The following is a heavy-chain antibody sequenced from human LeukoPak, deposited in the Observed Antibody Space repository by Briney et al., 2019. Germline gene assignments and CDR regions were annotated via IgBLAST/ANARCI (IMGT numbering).Heavy chain of an antibody. V-gene: IGHV3-23*01. J-gene: IGHJ5*02. Sequence: GGSLRLSCAASGFTFSSYAMSWVRQAPGKGLEWVSAISGSGGSTYYADSVKGRFTISRDNSKNTLYLQMNSLRAEDTAVYYCVNYVRDGYNSWFDPWGQGTLVTVSS. CDR2: ISGSGGST. D-gene: IGHD5-12*01. CDR3: VNYVRDGYNSWFDP. CDR1: GFTFSSYA.